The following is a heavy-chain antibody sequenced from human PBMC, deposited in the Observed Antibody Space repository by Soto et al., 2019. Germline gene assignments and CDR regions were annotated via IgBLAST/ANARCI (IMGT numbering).Heavy chain of an antibody. CDR1: GFTFNIYA. CDR2: ISFDGSKK. V-gene: IGHV3-30-3*01. J-gene: IGHJ6*02. D-gene: IGHD4-17*01. CDR3: AREDDYGYRYINYGLDV. Sequence: GGSLRLSCAASGFTFNIYALHWVRQAPGKGLEWVAVISFDGSKKYYSDSVKGRFTISRDNLKNTLYLQMNNLRVEDAALYFCAREDDYGYRYINYGLDVWGQGTTVTVSS.